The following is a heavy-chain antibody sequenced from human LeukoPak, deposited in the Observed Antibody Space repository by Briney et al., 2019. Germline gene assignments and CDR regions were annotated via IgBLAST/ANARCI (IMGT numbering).Heavy chain of an antibody. CDR1: GGSISSGGYY. Sequence: SETLSLTCTVSGGSISSGGYYWSWIRQHPGKGLEWIGYIYYSGSTYYNPSLKSRVTISVDTSKNQFSLKLSSVTAADTAVYYCARSGPYYGSGGCFDYWGQGTLVTVSS. V-gene: IGHV4-31*03. CDR3: ARSGPYYGSGGCFDY. J-gene: IGHJ4*02. D-gene: IGHD3-10*01. CDR2: IYYSGST.